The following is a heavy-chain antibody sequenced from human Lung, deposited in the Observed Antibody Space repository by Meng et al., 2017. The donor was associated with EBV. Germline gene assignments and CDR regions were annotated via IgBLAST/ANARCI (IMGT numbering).Heavy chain of an antibody. CDR1: GYTFTSYG. Sequence: QVPLVQSGAEVKKPGASVTVSCKASGYTFTSYGISWVRQAPGQGLEWMGWISAYNGNTNYAQKLQGRVTMTTDTSTSTAYMELRSLRSDDTAVYYCAASSSSWYQNWFDPWGQGTLVTVSS. J-gene: IGHJ5*02. V-gene: IGHV1-18*01. CDR2: ISAYNGNT. CDR3: AASSSSWYQNWFDP. D-gene: IGHD6-13*01.